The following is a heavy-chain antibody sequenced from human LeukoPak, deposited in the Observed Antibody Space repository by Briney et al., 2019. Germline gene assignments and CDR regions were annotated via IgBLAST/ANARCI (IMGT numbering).Heavy chain of an antibody. CDR3: ARIVPAACFDY. D-gene: IGHD2-2*01. CDR2: IKQDGSEK. CDR1: GFIFRSYW. Sequence: SGGSLRLSCAASGFIFRSYWMSWVRQTPGKGLEWVANIKQDGSEKYYVDSVKGRFTISRDNAKNSLYLQMNSLRAEDTAVYYCARIVPAACFDYWGQGTLVTVSS. J-gene: IGHJ4*02. V-gene: IGHV3-7*01.